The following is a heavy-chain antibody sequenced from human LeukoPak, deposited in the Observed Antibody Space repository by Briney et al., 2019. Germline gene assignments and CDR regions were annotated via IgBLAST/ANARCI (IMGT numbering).Heavy chain of an antibody. CDR2: ISGSGGST. J-gene: IGHJ4*02. V-gene: IGHV3-23*01. Sequence: GGPLRLSCAASGFTFSSYWMSWVRQAPGKGVEWGSAISGSGGSTYYADSVKGRFTISRDNSKNTLYLQMTSLRAEDTAVYYCAKVSQRGYSYGWVDYWGQGTLVTVSS. CDR1: GFTFSSYW. CDR3: AKVSQRGYSYGWVDY. D-gene: IGHD5-18*01.